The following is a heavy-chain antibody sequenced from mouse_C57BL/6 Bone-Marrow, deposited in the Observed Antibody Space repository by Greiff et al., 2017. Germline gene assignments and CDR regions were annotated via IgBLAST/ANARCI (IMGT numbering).Heavy chain of an antibody. CDR3: ATPSTMVTGGFAY. Sequence: QVHVKQPGTELVKPGASVKLSCKASGYTFTSYWMHWVKQRPGQGLEWIGNINPSNGGTNYNEKFKSKATLTVDKSSSTAYMQLSSLTSEDSAVYYCATPSTMVTGGFAYWGQGTLVTVSA. D-gene: IGHD2-2*01. CDR1: GYTFTSYW. J-gene: IGHJ3*01. CDR2: INPSNGGT. V-gene: IGHV1-53*01.